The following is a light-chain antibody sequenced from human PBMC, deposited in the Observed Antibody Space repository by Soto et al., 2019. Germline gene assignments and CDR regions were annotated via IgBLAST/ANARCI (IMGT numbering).Light chain of an antibody. Sequence: DIQMTQSPSTLSASAGDRVTITCRASQSISSWLAWYHQKPGKAPKLLIYKASSLESGVPSRFSGSGSGTECTLTISSLQPDDFATYSCQQYHSYPYTFGQGTKLEIK. J-gene: IGKJ2*01. CDR2: KAS. CDR1: QSISSW. V-gene: IGKV1-5*03. CDR3: QQYHSYPYT.